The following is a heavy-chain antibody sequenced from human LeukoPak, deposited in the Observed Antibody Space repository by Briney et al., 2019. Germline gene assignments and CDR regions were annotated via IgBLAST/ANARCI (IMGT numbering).Heavy chain of an antibody. D-gene: IGHD5-12*01. J-gene: IGHJ4*02. V-gene: IGHV4-34*01. CDR3: ARTDSGYEWGCFDY. CDR1: GGSFSGYY. CDR2: INHSGST. Sequence: SETLSLTCAVYGGSFSGYYWSWIRQPPGKGLEWIGEINHSGSTNYNPSLKSRVTISVDTSKNQFSLKLSSVTAADTAVYYCARTDSGYEWGCFDYWGQGTLVTVSS.